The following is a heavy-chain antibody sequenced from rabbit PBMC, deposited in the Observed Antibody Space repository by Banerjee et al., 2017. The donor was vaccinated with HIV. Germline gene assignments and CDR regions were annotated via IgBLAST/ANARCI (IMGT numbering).Heavy chain of an antibody. Sequence: QEQLEESGGDLVKPEGSLTITCTASGFSFSNKYVMCWVRQAPGKGLEWIACINTSSGNTVYASWAKGRFTLSKTSSTTVTLQMTSLTAADTATYFCARGGVASTGWNFSLWGPGTLVTVS. CDR2: INTSSGNT. CDR1: GFSFSNKYV. CDR3: ARGGVASTGWNFSL. J-gene: IGHJ4*01. D-gene: IGHD7-1*01. V-gene: IGHV1S45*01.